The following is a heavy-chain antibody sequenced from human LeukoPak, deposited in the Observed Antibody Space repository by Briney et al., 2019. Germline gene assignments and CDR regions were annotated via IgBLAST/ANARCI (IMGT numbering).Heavy chain of an antibody. Sequence: SETLSLTCTVSGGSISTYYWSWIRQPPGKGLEWIGYIYYSGSTNYNPSLKSRVTISVDTSKNQFSLKLSSVTAADTAVYYCARGLMMAVAGRGEFHYWGQGTLVTVSS. D-gene: IGHD6-13*01. CDR2: IYYSGST. V-gene: IGHV4-59*01. J-gene: IGHJ4*02. CDR1: GGSISTYY. CDR3: ARGLMMAVAGRGEFHY.